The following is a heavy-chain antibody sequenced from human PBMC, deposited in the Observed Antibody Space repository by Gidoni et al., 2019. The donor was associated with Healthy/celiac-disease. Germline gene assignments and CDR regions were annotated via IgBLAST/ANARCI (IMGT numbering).Heavy chain of an antibody. CDR2: ST. V-gene: IGHV4-39*01. Sequence: STYYNPSLKSRVTISVDTSKNQFSLKLSSVTAADTAVYYCASLYSGYANDAFDIWGQGTMVTVSS. J-gene: IGHJ3*02. CDR3: ASLYSGYANDAFDI. D-gene: IGHD5-12*01.